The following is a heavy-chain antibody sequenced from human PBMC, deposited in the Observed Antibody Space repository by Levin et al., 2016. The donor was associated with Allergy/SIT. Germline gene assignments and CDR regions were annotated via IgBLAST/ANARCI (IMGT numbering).Heavy chain of an antibody. Sequence: GESLKISCAASGFTFDDYGMSWVRQAPGKGLEWVSGINWNGGSTGYADSVKGRFTISRDNAKNSLYLQMNSLRAEDTALYYCARSAYGGYVNPFDYWGQGTLVTVSS. D-gene: IGHD5-12*01. CDR1: GFTFDDYG. J-gene: IGHJ4*02. CDR3: ARSAYGGYVNPFDY. CDR2: INWNGGST. V-gene: IGHV3-20*04.